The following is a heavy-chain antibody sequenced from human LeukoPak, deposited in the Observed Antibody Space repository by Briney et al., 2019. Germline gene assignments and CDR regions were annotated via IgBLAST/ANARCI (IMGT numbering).Heavy chain of an antibody. Sequence: GGSLRLSCAASGFTFDDHAMHWVRQAPGEGLEWGSLIRGDGGSTYYADSVKGRFTISRDNSKNSLYLQMNSLRTEDTALYYCAKVKCTTSCDYYYYYGMDVWGQGTTVTVSS. CDR2: IRGDGGST. CDR1: GFTFDDHA. CDR3: AKVKCTTSCDYYYYYGMDV. D-gene: IGHD2-2*01. J-gene: IGHJ6*02. V-gene: IGHV3-43*02.